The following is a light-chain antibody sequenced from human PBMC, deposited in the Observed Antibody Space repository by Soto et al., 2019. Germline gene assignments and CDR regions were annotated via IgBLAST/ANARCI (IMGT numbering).Light chain of an antibody. CDR2: DVS. CDR1: SSDVGGYNY. Sequence: QSALTQPASVSGSPGQSITISCTGTSSDVGGYNYVSWYQPHPGKAPKLMIYDVSNRPSGVSNRYSGSKSGNTASLTISGLQAEDEADYYFSSSTSSSTLLLAGGTKLTV. J-gene: IGLJ2*01. CDR3: SSSTSSSTLL. V-gene: IGLV2-14*01.